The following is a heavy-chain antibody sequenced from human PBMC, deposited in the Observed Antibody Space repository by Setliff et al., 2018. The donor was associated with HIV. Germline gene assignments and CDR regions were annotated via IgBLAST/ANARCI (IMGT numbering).Heavy chain of an antibody. CDR2: INHSGDT. V-gene: IGHV4-34*01. Sequence: SETLSLTCAVYGGSFSGYLWTWIRQPPQKRLEWIGEINHSGDTTYNPSLKSRVTISLDTSKNQFSLKLNSVTAADTAVYYCARVGDFYDSSGYYSVLDAFDIWGRGTMVTVSS. D-gene: IGHD3-22*01. CDR1: GGSFSGYL. J-gene: IGHJ3*02. CDR3: ARVGDFYDSSGYYSVLDAFDI.